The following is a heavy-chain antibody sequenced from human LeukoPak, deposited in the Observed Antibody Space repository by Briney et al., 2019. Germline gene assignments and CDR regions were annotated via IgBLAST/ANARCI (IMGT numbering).Heavy chain of an antibody. Sequence: PGGSLRLSCTASGFTFGDYGMSWVRQAPGKGLEWVGFIRSKAYGGTTEYAASVKGRFTISRDDSKSIAYLQMNSLRTEDTAVYYCARLPVGEEPAGGAYWGQGTLVTVSS. CDR1: GFTFGDYG. V-gene: IGHV3-49*04. J-gene: IGHJ4*02. D-gene: IGHD1-14*01. CDR2: IRSKAYGGTT. CDR3: ARLPVGEEPAGGAY.